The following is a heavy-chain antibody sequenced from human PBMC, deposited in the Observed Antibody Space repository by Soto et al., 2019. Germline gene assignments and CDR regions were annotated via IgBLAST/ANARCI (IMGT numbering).Heavy chain of an antibody. CDR3: ARDTRRRYCSSTSCYGNWFDP. Sequence: ASVKVSCKASGYTFTSYGISWVRQAPGQGLEWXGWISAYNGNTNYAQKLQGRVTMTTDTSTSTAYMELRSLRSDDTAVYYCARDTRRRYCSSTSCYGNWFDPWGQGTLVNVSS. V-gene: IGHV1-18*01. J-gene: IGHJ5*02. CDR1: GYTFTSYG. CDR2: ISAYNGNT. D-gene: IGHD2-2*01.